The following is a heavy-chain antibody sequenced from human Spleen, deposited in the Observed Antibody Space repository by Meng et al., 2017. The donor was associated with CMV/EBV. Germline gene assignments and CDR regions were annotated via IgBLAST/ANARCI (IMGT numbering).Heavy chain of an antibody. V-gene: IGHV3-74*01. CDR2: INGDGSRT. J-gene: IGHJ4*02. CDR1: GFTFSDYW. Sequence: SLRRSFEASGFTFSDYWIHWVRQAPGKGLVRVSSINGDGSRTSYADSVKGRFSISRDNAKNTVYVQMNSLGAEDTAVYYCANVRLGYWGQGTLVTVSS. CDR3: ANVRLGY. D-gene: IGHD1-26*01.